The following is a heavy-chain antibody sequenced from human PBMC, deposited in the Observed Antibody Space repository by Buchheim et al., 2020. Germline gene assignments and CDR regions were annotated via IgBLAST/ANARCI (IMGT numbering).Heavy chain of an antibody. D-gene: IGHD1-1*01. CDR2: TNPSDGFT. Sequence: QVQLVQSGAEVKKPGASVKVSCKASGYTFTSHYIHWVRQAPGQGLEWVGITNPSDGFTSYAQRFQGRVTMTRDTSRRTGDMELSSLRSDDTAVYYCARAISGTRGSFDYWGQGTL. V-gene: IGHV1-46*01. CDR1: GYTFTSHY. CDR3: ARAISGTRGSFDY. J-gene: IGHJ4*02.